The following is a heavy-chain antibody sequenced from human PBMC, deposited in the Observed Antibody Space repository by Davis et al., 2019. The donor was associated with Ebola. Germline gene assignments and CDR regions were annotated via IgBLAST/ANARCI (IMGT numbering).Heavy chain of an antibody. J-gene: IGHJ6*02. CDR2: ISSSSSYI. D-gene: IGHD4-17*01. CDR3: AKHRVTTGYYDMDV. V-gene: IGHV3-21*01. Sequence: GGSLRLSCAASGFTFSSYSMNWVRQAPGKGLEWVSSISSSSSYIYYADSVKGRFTISRDNAKNSLYLQMNSLRAEDTAVYYCAKHRVTTGYYDMDVWGQGTTVTVSS. CDR1: GFTFSSYS.